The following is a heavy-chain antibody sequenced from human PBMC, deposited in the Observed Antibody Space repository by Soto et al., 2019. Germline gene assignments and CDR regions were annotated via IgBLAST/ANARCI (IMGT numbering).Heavy chain of an antibody. CDR3: ARDGTRWGYSYGLGGIDV. V-gene: IGHV3-7*03. CDR1: GFTYSSYW. D-gene: IGHD5-18*01. CDR2: IKQDGSEK. Sequence: GGSLRLSCAASGFTYSSYWMRWVRQAPGKGLEWVANIKQDGSEKYYVDSVKGRFTISRDNAKNSLYLQMNSLIAEDTAGYYSARDGTRWGYSYGLGGIDVWGQGS. J-gene: IGHJ6*02.